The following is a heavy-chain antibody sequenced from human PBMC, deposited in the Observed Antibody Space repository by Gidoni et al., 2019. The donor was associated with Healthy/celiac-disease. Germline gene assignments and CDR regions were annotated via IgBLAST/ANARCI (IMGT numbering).Heavy chain of an antibody. CDR1: GFTFSSYP. CDR3: AKDTYYDFWSGSGYFDY. Sequence: EVQLLESGGGLVEPGRSLRLSCAASGFTFSSYPMSWVRQAPGKGLGWVSAIRGSGGSTYYADSVKGRFTISRDNAKNTVYLQMNSLRAEDTAVYYCAKDTYYDFWSGSGYFDYWSQGTLVTVSS. J-gene: IGHJ4*02. D-gene: IGHD3-3*01. CDR2: IRGSGGST. V-gene: IGHV3-23*01.